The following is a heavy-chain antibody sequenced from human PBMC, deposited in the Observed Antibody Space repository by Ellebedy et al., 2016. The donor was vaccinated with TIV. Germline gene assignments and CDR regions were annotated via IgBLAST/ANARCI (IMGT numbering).Heavy chain of an antibody. CDR2: IKGDGTTA. Sequence: GESLKISCTASGFTFSSYWMHWFRHAPGKGLVWVSRIKGDGTTAHYADSVKGRFTVSRDNAKSTLYLQMTSLRAEDTAVYYCARGAVTGTTTATFDPWGQGTLVTVSS. J-gene: IGHJ5*02. CDR1: GFTFSSYW. V-gene: IGHV3-74*01. CDR3: ARGAVTGTTTATFDP. D-gene: IGHD4-11*01.